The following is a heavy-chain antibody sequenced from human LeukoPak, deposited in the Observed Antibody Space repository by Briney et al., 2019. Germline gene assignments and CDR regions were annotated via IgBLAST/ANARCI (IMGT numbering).Heavy chain of an antibody. Sequence: GGSLRLSCSASGFTFSTNSIHWVRQAPGKGLEFVSAITSNGGSTYYADSVKGRFTISRDNSKNTLYLQMSSLRAEDTAVYYCVTVGMTSIWSYLRFDPRGQGTLVSVSS. CDR1: GFTFSTNS. J-gene: IGHJ5*02. V-gene: IGHV3-64D*08. CDR3: VTVGMTSIWSYLRFDP. D-gene: IGHD1-26*01. CDR2: ITSNGGST.